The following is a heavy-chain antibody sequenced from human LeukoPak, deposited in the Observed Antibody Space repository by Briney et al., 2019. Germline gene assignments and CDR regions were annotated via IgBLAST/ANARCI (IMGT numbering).Heavy chain of an antibody. J-gene: IGHJ4*02. Sequence: GGSLRLSCAASGFTFSSYIMNWVRQAPGKGLGWVSSISSSSSYIYYADSVKGRFTISRDNAKNSLYLQMNSLRAEDTAVYYCASRRRGAGRGFDYWGQGTLVTVSS. CDR3: ASRRRGAGRGFDY. D-gene: IGHD3-10*01. V-gene: IGHV3-21*01. CDR1: GFTFSSYI. CDR2: ISSSSSYI.